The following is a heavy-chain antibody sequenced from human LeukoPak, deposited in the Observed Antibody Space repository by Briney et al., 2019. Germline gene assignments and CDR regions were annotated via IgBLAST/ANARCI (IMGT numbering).Heavy chain of an antibody. J-gene: IGHJ4*02. CDR2: IIPILGIA. Sequence: SVKVSCKASGGTFSSYTISWVRQAPGQGLEWMGRIIPILGIANYAQKFQGRVTITADKSTSTAYMGLSSLRSEDTAVYYCARECSGCGLNFDYWGQGALVTVSS. D-gene: IGHD2-15*01. V-gene: IGHV1-69*04. CDR1: GGTFSSYT. CDR3: ARECSGCGLNFDY.